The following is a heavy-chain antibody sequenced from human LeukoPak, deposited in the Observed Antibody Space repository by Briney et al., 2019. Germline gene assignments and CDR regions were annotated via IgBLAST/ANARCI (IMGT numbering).Heavy chain of an antibody. CDR3: ARESVVPAAIYGDDAFDI. Sequence: GSSVKVSCKASGYTFNGYYMHWVRQAPGQGLEWMGWINPNSGGTNYAQKLQGRVTMTRDTSISTAYMELSRLRSDDTAVYYCARESVVPAAIYGDDAFDIWGQGTMVTVSS. D-gene: IGHD2-2*02. J-gene: IGHJ3*02. CDR2: INPNSGGT. CDR1: GYTFNGYY. V-gene: IGHV1-2*02.